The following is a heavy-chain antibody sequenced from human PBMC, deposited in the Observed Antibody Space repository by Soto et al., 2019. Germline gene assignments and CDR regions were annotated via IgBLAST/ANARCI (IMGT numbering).Heavy chain of an antibody. Sequence: EVQLVESGGGLIQPGGSLRLSCAASGFTVSSNYMSWVRQAPWKGLEWVSVIYSGGSTYYADSVKGRFTISRDNSKNTLYLQMNSLRAEDTAVYYCARSRGYSGYQRYYYYYGMDVWGQGTTVTVSS. D-gene: IGHD5-12*01. CDR3: ARSRGYSGYQRYYYYYGMDV. CDR2: IYSGGST. V-gene: IGHV3-53*01. J-gene: IGHJ6*02. CDR1: GFTVSSNY.